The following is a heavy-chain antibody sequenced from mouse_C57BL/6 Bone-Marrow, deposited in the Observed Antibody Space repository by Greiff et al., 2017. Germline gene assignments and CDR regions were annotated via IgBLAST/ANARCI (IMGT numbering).Heavy chain of an antibody. D-gene: IGHD1-1*01. CDR3: ARGSYYYYYAMDY. CDR2: IDPSDSYT. J-gene: IGHJ4*01. CDR1: GYTFTSYW. Sequence: VQLQQPGAELVRPGTSVKLSCKASGYTFTSYWMHWVKQRPGQGLEWIGVIDPSDSYTNYNQKFKGKATLTVDTSSSTAYMQLSSLTSEYSVVYYCARGSYYYYYAMDYWGQGTSVTVSS. V-gene: IGHV1-59*01.